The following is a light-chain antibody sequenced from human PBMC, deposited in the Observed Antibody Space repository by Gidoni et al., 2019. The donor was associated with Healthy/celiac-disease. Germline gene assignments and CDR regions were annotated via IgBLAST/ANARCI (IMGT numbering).Light chain of an antibody. CDR2: AAS. CDR3: QQSYSTPQT. Sequence: DIQMTQSPSSLSESVGDRVTITCRASQSISSYLNWYQQKPGKAPKLLIYAASSFQSGVPSRFSGSGSGTDFTLTISSLQPEDFATYYCQQSYSTPQTFXQXTKVEIK. J-gene: IGKJ1*01. CDR1: QSISSY. V-gene: IGKV1-39*01.